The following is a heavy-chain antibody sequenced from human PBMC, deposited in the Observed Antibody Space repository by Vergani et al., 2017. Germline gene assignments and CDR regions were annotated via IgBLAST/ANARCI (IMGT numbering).Heavy chain of an antibody. CDR1: GFTFSSYG. CDR3: AKDAIVVVPAAIGYFDY. CDR2: IRYDGSNK. Sequence: QVQLVESGGGVVQPGGSLRLSCAASGFTFSSYGMHWVRQAPGKGLEWVAFIRYDGSNKYYADSVKGRFTISRDNSKNTLYLQMNSLRAEDTAVYYCAKDAIVVVPAAIGYFDYWGQGTLVTVSS. V-gene: IGHV3-30*02. D-gene: IGHD2-2*02. J-gene: IGHJ4*02.